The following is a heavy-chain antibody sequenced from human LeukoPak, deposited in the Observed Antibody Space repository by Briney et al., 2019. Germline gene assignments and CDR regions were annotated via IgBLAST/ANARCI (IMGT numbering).Heavy chain of an antibody. J-gene: IGHJ4*02. V-gene: IGHV6-1*01. CDR1: GGSVSSNSAA. CDR2: TYYRSKWYT. Sequence: SQTLSLTCAISGGSVSSNSAAWNRIRQSPSRGLEWLGRTYYRSKWYTDSAVSVNSRITINPDTSKNQFSLQLTSVTPEDSAVYYCARGNSGVAVARFDYWGQGTLVTVSS. D-gene: IGHD6-19*01. CDR3: ARGNSGVAVARFDY.